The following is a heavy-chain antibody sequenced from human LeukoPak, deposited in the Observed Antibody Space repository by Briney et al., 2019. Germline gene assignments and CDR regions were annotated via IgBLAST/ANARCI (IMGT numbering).Heavy chain of an antibody. D-gene: IGHD1-26*01. CDR2: ISWNSGSI. CDR3: AKDRGSSYYYGMDV. CDR1: GFTFNDYA. J-gene: IGHJ6*02. Sequence: GGSLGLSCAASGFTFNDYAIHWVRQAPGKGLEWVSGISWNSGSIGYADSVKGRFTISRDNAKNSLFLQMNSLRAEDTALYYCAKDRGSSYYYGMDVWGQGTTVTVSS. V-gene: IGHV3-9*01.